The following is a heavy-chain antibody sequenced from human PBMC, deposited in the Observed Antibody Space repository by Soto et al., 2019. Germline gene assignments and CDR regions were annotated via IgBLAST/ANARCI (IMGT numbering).Heavy chain of an antibody. CDR1: GGSISSSSDY. Sequence: QLQLQESGPGLVKPSETLSLTCTVSGGSISSSSDYWGWIRQPPGKGLEWIGSMHYTGTTYYNPSLKSRVTISVDTPKNQFSLMLRSVTAADTAVYYCARLGPHQLVDYWGQGTLVTVAS. D-gene: IGHD6-13*01. CDR3: ARLGPHQLVDY. J-gene: IGHJ4*02. V-gene: IGHV4-39*01. CDR2: MHYTGTT.